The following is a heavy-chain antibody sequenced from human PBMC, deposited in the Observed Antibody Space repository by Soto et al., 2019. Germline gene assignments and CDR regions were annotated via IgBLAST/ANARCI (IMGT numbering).Heavy chain of an antibody. Sequence: QVQLQQWGAGLLKPSETLSLTCAVNGGSGGSFSGYYWSWIRQPPGKGLEWIGEINHSGSTNYNPTPKSGVTLSLHTPKSQFPLQLSSVTAADTAVYYCASHNYDSSGYYHSYDGMDVWGQGTTVTVSS. V-gene: IGHV4-34*01. CDR2: INHSGST. J-gene: IGHJ6*02. CDR1: GGSGGSFSGYY. CDR3: ASHNYDSSGYYHSYDGMDV. D-gene: IGHD3-22*01.